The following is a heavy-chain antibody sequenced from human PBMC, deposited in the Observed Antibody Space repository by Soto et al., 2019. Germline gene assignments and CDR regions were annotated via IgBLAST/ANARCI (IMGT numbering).Heavy chain of an antibody. Sequence: ASVKFSCKASGYTFASYAMHWVRQAPGQMLECMVWINAGNGNAKDXXKFQGRVXXTRDTSASIAXMELSXLRSEDTAVYYCARGATVTYVDYWAQGTLVTVSS. D-gene: IGHD4-17*01. V-gene: IGHV1-3*01. CDR2: INAGNGNA. CDR3: ARGATVTYVDY. J-gene: IGHJ4*02. CDR1: GYTFASYA.